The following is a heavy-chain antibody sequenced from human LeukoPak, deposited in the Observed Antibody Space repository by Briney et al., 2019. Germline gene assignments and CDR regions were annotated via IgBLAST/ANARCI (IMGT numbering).Heavy chain of an antibody. CDR1: GYTFTSYY. D-gene: IGHD5-24*01. J-gene: IGHJ6*03. CDR3: ARTNIVGRDGYNFYYMDV. Sequence: ASVKVSCKASGYTFTSYYMHWVRQAPGQGREWMGIINPSGGSTSYAQKFQGRVTMTRDMSTSTVYMELSSLRSEDTAVYYCARTNIVGRDGYNFYYMDVWGKGTTVTVSS. CDR2: INPSGGST. V-gene: IGHV1-46*01.